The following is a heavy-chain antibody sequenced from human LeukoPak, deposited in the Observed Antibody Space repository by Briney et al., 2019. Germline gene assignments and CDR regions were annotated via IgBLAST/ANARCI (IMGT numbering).Heavy chain of an antibody. Sequence: PSETLSLTCTVSGGSISSYYWSWIRQPPGKGLEWIGYIYYSGSTNYNPSLKSRVTISVDTSKNQFSLKLSSVTAADTAVYYCARRGITIFRSYNWFDPWGQGTLVTVSS. CDR2: IYYSGST. D-gene: IGHD3-9*01. V-gene: IGHV4-59*12. CDR1: GGSISSYY. J-gene: IGHJ5*02. CDR3: ARRGITIFRSYNWFDP.